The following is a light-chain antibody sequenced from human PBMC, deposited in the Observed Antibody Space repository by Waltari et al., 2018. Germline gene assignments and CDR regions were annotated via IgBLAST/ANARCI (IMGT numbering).Light chain of an antibody. Sequence: IVMTQSPATLSVSPGESATLSCRASQSVSSNLAWYQHKPGQAPRLLIYGASTRATGIAARLSGSGSGTEFTLTISSLQSEDFAVYYCQHYNNRPPITFGQGTRLEIK. CDR3: QHYNNRPPIT. CDR1: QSVSSN. CDR2: GAS. V-gene: IGKV3-15*01. J-gene: IGKJ5*01.